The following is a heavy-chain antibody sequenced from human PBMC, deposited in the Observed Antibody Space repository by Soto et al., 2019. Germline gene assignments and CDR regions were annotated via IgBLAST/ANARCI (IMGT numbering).Heavy chain of an antibody. CDR1: GFTFSDYY. CDR3: ARYSFGYVDD. J-gene: IGHJ4*01. Sequence: PGGSLRLSCAASGFTFSDYYMSWIRQAPGKGLEWVSYMSGRGSTVYYADTVKGRFTISRDNPKNSLFLQMNSLRAEDTAVYYCARYSFGYVDDWGHGTLVTVSS. D-gene: IGHD5-18*01. CDR2: MSGRGSTV. V-gene: IGHV3-11*01.